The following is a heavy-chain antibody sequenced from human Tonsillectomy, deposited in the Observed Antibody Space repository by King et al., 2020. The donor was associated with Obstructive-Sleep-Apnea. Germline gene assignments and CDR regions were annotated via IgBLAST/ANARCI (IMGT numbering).Heavy chain of an antibody. J-gene: IGHJ4*02. Sequence: VQLVESGGGLVQPGGSLRLSCAASGFTFSSYSMNWVRQAPGKGLEWVSYISSSSSTIYYADSVKGRFTISRDNAKNSLYLQMNSLRAEDTAVYYCARGYSSSWYYFDYWGQGTLVTVSS. CDR2: ISSSSSTI. CDR3: ARGYSSSWYYFDY. CDR1: GFTFSSYS. V-gene: IGHV3-48*04. D-gene: IGHD6-13*01.